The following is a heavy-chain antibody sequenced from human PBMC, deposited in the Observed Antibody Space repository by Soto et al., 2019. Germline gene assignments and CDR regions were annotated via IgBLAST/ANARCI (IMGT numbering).Heavy chain of an antibody. V-gene: IGHV4-59*01. CDR1: GGSISSYY. CDR2: IYYSGST. Sequence: QVQLQESGPGLVKPSETLSLTCTVSGGSISSYYWSWIRQPPGKGLEWIGYIYYSGSTNYNPSLKXRXTXXVDTSKNQFSLKLSSVTAADTAVYYCARGSIRYYGSGSYYNPQAYYYYYGMDVW. CDR3: ARGSIRYYGSGSYYNPQAYYYYYGMDV. J-gene: IGHJ6*01. D-gene: IGHD3-10*01.